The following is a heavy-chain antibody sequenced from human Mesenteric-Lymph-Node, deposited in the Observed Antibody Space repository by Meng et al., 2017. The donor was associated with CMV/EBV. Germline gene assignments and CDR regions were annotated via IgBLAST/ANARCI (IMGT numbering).Heavy chain of an antibody. V-gene: IGHV2-5*01. CDR3: ERSEFWSGFVFDY. J-gene: IGHJ4*02. D-gene: IGHD3-3*01. CDR2: IYWNDDK. Sequence: SGYAPSTSGVGVCSSRQPPGKALECLARIYWNDDKRYSPATKSRLTNTKDTAKIQVVLTMTNMDPVDTATYYWERSEFWSGFVFDYWGQGTLVTVSS. CDR1: GYAPSTSGVG.